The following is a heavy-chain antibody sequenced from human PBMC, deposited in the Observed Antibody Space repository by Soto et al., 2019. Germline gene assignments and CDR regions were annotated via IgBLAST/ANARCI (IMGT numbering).Heavy chain of an antibody. CDR1: VYTLDTYY. Sequence: GXSVKVSCKASVYTLDTYYMHWVRQAPGRGPEWMGIINPRGGSTTYAQNFQDRVTMTRDTSSSTVYMELSSLRSEDTAVYYCARGGGFSPYYYNLDVWGQGTTVTVSS. CDR3: ARGGGFSPYYYNLDV. V-gene: IGHV1-46*02. CDR2: INPRGGST. D-gene: IGHD2-15*01. J-gene: IGHJ6*02.